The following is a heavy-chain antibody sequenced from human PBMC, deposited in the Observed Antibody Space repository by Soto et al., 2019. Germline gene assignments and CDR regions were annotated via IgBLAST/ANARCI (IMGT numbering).Heavy chain of an antibody. Sequence: GSSVELCCKECGEGLASCGRRWVRQAPGQGLEWMGWISAYNGKTNYAQKLQGRVTMTTDTSTSTAYMELRSLRSDDTAVYYCARARPVDYGELYYWGQATLVTVSS. CDR3: ARARPVDYGELYY. CDR1: GEGLASCG. D-gene: IGHD4-17*01. V-gene: IGHV1-18*01. J-gene: IGHJ4*02. CDR2: ISAYNGKT.